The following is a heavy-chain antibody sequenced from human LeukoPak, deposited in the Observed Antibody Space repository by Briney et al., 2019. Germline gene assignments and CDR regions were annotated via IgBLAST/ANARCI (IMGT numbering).Heavy chain of an antibody. CDR3: AKHMGSSSGYYFPD. CDR2: ISGNGGTT. Sequence: GGSLRLSCAASGFTFSSYAISWVRQAPGKGLEWVSVISGNGGTTYYADSVKGRFTISRDNSKNTLHVQMNSLRAEDTAVYYCAKHMGSSSGYYFPDWGQGTLVTVSS. CDR1: GFTFSSYA. D-gene: IGHD3-22*01. V-gene: IGHV3-23*01. J-gene: IGHJ4*02.